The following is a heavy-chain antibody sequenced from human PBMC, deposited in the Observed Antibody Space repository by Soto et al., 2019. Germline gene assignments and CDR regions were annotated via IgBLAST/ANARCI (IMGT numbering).Heavy chain of an antibody. D-gene: IGHD3-10*01. CDR1: GGTFSSYA. V-gene: IGHV1-69*13. J-gene: IGHJ5*02. CDR3: AREARPGSTINWFDP. Sequence: GASVKVSCKASGGTFSSYAISWVRQAPGQGLEWMGGIIPIFGTANYAQKFQGRVTITADESTSTAYMELSSLRSEDTAVYYCAREARPGSTINWFDPWGQGTLVTVSS. CDR2: IIPIFGTA.